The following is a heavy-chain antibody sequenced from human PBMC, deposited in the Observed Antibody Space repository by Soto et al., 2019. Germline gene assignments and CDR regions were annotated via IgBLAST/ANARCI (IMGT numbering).Heavy chain of an antibody. V-gene: IGHV3-23*01. CDR2: VSASGLNT. J-gene: IGHJ5*02. CDR1: GFTFSTYA. CDR3: AKLGPYGSESYSFRYNSPDP. D-gene: IGHD3-10*01. Sequence: GGSLRLSCAASGFTFSTYAMAWVRQAPGKGLEWVSGVSASGLNTDYADPVKGRFYISRDNSKNTVYLQMHSLRNEDTAVYHCAKLGPYGSESYSFRYNSPDPWGQGTLVTVSS.